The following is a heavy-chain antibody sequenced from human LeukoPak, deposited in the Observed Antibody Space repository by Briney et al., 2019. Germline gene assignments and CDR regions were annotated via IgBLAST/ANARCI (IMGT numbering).Heavy chain of an antibody. Sequence: GASVKVSCKASGGTFSSYAISWVRQAPGQGLEWMGRIIPIFGTANYAQKFQGRVTITTDESTSTAYMELSSLRSEDTAVYYCARVFSGVVTGSLYFDYWGQGTLVTVSS. CDR2: IIPIFGTA. D-gene: IGHD3-3*01. CDR1: GGTFSSYA. CDR3: ARVFSGVVTGSLYFDY. V-gene: IGHV1-69*05. J-gene: IGHJ4*02.